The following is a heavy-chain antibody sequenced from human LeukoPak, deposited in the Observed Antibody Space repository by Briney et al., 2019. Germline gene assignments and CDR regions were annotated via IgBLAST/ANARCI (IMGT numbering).Heavy chain of an antibody. CDR2: ISAYNGNT. D-gene: IGHD2-2*01. CDR1: GYTFTSYG. Sequence: ASVKVSCKASGYTFTSYGISWVRQAPGQGLEWMGWISAYNGNTNYAQKLQGRATMTTDTSTSTAYMELRSLRSDDTAVYYCARSYEGVVVPAATWENWFDPWGQGTLVTVSS. V-gene: IGHV1-18*01. CDR3: ARSYEGVVVPAATWENWFDP. J-gene: IGHJ5*02.